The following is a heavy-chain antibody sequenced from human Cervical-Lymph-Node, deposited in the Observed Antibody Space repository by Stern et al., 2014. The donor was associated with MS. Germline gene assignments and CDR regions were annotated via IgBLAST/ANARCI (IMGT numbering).Heavy chain of an antibody. V-gene: IGHV1-24*01. D-gene: IGHD3-22*01. J-gene: IGHJ4*02. CDR1: SYTLTELS. CDR2: FDPEEIKT. CDR3: AAAPLAYYYDTTAYYSSY. Sequence: QVQLVQSGAEVKKPGASVKVSCKVSSYTLTELSVHWVRQAPGKGLEWMGGFDPEEIKTVYAQRFQGRITMTEDASTDTAYMQLSSLTSEDTAVYYCAAAPLAYYYDTTAYYSSYWGQGTLVTVSS.